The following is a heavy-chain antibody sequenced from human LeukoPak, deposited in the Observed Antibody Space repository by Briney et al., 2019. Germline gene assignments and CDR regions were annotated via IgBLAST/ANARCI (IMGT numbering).Heavy chain of an antibody. J-gene: IGHJ6*02. D-gene: IGHD3-22*01. CDR1: GGSISSYY. Sequence: SETLFLTCTVSGGSISSYYWSWIRQPPGKGLEWIGYIYYSGSTNYNPSLKSRVTISVDTSKNQFSLKLSSVTAADTAVYYCARYYYDSSGYYHPFYYYYGMDVWGQGTTVTVSS. V-gene: IGHV4-59*01. CDR3: ARYYYDSSGYYHPFYYYYGMDV. CDR2: IYYSGST.